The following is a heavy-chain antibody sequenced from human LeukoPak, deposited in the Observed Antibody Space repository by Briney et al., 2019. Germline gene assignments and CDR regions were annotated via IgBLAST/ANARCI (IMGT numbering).Heavy chain of an antibody. V-gene: IGHV1-8*01. CDR3: AREPRALEDY. CDR1: GYTFTSYD. CDR2: MNPNSGNT. Sequence: GASVKVSCKASGYTFTSYDINWVRQATGQGLGWMGWMNPNSGNTDYAQKFQGRVTMTRNTSISTAYMELSSLRSEDTAVYYCAREPRALEDYWGPGTLVTVSS. D-gene: IGHD1-1*01. J-gene: IGHJ4*02.